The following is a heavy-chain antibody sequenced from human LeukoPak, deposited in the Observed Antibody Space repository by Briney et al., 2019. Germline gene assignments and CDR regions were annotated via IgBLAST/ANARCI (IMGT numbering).Heavy chain of an antibody. CDR2: IYSGGST. V-gene: IGHV3-66*02. J-gene: IGHJ4*02. CDR3: ASMVRRGPFDY. Sequence: GGSLRLSCAASGFTVSSNYMSWVRQAPGKGLEWVSVIYSGGSTYYADSVKGRFTISRDNSKNTLYLQMNSLRAEDTAVYYCASMVRRGPFDYWGQGTLVTVSS. D-gene: IGHD3-10*01. CDR1: GFTVSSNY.